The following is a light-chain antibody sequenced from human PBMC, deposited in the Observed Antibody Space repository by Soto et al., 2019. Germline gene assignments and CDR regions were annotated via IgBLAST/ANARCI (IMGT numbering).Light chain of an antibody. V-gene: IGKV3-20*01. CDR3: QQYGSSLWT. J-gene: IGKJ1*01. CDR1: QSVSSN. CDR2: GAS. Sequence: EVMLKQSPGTLSLSQGERATLSCRASQSVSSNLAWYQQKPGQAPRLLIYGASTRATGIPARFSGSGSGTEFTLTISRLEPEDFAVYYCQQYGSSLWTFGQGTNV.